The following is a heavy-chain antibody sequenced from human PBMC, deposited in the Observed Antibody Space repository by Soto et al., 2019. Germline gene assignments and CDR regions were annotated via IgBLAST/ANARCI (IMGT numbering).Heavy chain of an antibody. V-gene: IGHV1-69*13. Sequence: GASVKVSCKASGGTFSSYAISWVRQAPGQGLEWMGGIIPIFGTANYAQKFQGRVTITADESTSTAYMELSSLRSEDTAVYYCASPPIAARSFWSSDYWGQGTLVTVSS. D-gene: IGHD6-6*01. CDR3: ASPPIAARSFWSSDY. CDR2: IIPIFGTA. CDR1: GGTFSSYA. J-gene: IGHJ4*02.